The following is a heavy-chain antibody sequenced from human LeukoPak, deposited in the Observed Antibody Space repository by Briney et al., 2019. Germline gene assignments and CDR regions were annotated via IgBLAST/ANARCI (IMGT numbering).Heavy chain of an antibody. CDR1: GYTFTSYG. CDR2: ISAYNGNT. D-gene: IGHD3-16*02. V-gene: IGHV1-18*01. J-gene: IGHJ4*02. Sequence: ASVKVSCKASGYTFTSYGISWVRQAPGQGLEWMGWISAYNGNTNYAQKLQGRVTMTTDTSTSTAYMELRSLRSDDTAVYYCARGQVHDYVWGSYRCPFDYWGQGTLVTVSS. CDR3: ARGQVHDYVWGSYRCPFDY.